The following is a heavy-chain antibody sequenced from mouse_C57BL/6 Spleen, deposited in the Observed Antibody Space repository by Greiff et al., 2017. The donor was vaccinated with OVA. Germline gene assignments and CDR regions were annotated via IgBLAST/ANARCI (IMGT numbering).Heavy chain of an antibody. CDR3: AREEVGRDYAMDY. CDR1: GYTFTSYW. V-gene: IGHV1-64*01. Sequence: QVQLQQPGAELVKPGASVKLSCKASGYTFTSYWMHWVKQRPGQGLEWIGMIHPNSGSTNYNEKFKSKATLTVDKSSSTAYMQLSSLTSEDSAVYYCAREEVGRDYAMDYWGQGTSVTVSS. D-gene: IGHD1-3*01. J-gene: IGHJ4*01. CDR2: IHPNSGST.